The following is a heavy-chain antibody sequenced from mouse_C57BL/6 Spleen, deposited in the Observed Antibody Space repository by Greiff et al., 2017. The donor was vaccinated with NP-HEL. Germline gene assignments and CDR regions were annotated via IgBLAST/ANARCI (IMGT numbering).Heavy chain of an antibody. CDR2: IDPGNGDT. CDR3: TTGIYTFAY. V-gene: IGHV14-4*01. J-gene: IGHJ3*01. D-gene: IGHD2-1*01. CDR1: GFNINDYY. Sequence: EVQLQQSGAELVRPGASVKLSCTASGFNINDYYMHWVKQRPEQGLEWIGWIDPGNGDTEYASKFQGKATITADTSSNTAYMQLSSLTSDDTAVFSSTTGIYTFAYWGQGTLVTVSA.